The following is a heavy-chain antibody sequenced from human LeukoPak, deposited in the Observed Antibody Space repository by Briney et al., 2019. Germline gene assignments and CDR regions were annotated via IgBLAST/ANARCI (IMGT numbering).Heavy chain of an antibody. CDR1: GFTFDVSA. J-gene: IGHJ4*02. Sequence: GGSLRLSCAASGFTFDVSAMNWVRQAPGKGLEWVSASGNAGDTYHADSVKGRLTISRDNSKKMLFLQMTSLRAEDTAVYYCAKKTPGNYPYDYWGQGTLVTVSP. D-gene: IGHD3-22*01. CDR2: SGNAGDT. CDR3: AKKTPGNYPYDY. V-gene: IGHV3-23*01.